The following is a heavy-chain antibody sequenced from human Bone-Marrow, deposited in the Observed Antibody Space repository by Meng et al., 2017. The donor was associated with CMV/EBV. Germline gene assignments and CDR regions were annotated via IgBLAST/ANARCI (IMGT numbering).Heavy chain of an antibody. J-gene: IGHJ4*02. Sequence: VLLVQFGAWGKRPGASVKSPSKASANTSTSNGIDWVRQTPGQGLGWMGWISAYNGNTNYAQKLQGRGTMTTDTSTSTAYMELRSLGSDDTAVYYCARDRAGGGYFDYWGQGTLVTVSS. CDR1: ANTSTSNG. CDR2: ISAYNGNT. CDR3: ARDRAGGGYFDY. D-gene: IGHD3-10*01. V-gene: IGHV1-18*01.